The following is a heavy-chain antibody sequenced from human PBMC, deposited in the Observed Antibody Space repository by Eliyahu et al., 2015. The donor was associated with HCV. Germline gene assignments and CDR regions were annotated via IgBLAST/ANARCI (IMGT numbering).Heavy chain of an antibody. CDR1: GYTFTSSA. Sequence: KASGYTFTSSAMHXVRQAPGQRLEXMGWINAGNGNTQYXQKFQGRVTXTXDTSASTAYMELSSLRSEXTAVYXCARDXPAAXRIGYYYYGMDVWGQGTTVTVSS. J-gene: IGHJ6*02. V-gene: IGHV1-3*01. D-gene: IGHD6-13*01. CDR3: ARDXPAAXRIGYYYYGMDV. CDR2: INAGNGNT.